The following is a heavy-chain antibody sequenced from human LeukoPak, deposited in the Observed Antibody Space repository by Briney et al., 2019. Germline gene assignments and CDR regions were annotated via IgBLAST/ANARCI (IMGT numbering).Heavy chain of an antibody. Sequence: SGTLSLTCAVYGGSFSGYYWSWIRQPPGKGLEWIGEINHSGSTNYNPSLKSRVTISVDTSKNQFSPKLSSVTAADTAVYYCASLSNYYDSSSFIMYYFDYWGQGTLVTVSS. CDR2: INHSGST. CDR1: GGSFSGYY. J-gene: IGHJ4*02. V-gene: IGHV4-34*01. CDR3: ASLSNYYDSSSFIMYYFDY. D-gene: IGHD3-22*01.